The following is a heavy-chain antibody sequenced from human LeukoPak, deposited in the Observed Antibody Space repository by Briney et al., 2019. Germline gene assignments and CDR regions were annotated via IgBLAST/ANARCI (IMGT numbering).Heavy chain of an antibody. CDR2: ISGSSSYI. Sequence: GGSLRLSCAASGFTFSHYYLSWIGQAPGKGLEWVSYISGSSSYINYADSVKGRFTISRDNAKNSLYLQMNSLRAEDTAVYYCARTVSDAFEYWGQGTLVTVSS. CDR1: GFTFSHYY. CDR3: ARTVSDAFEY. J-gene: IGHJ4*02. V-gene: IGHV3-11*06. D-gene: IGHD1-26*01.